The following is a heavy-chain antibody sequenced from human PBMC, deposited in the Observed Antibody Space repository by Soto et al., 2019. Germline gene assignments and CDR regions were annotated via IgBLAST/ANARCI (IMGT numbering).Heavy chain of an antibody. D-gene: IGHD7-27*01. CDR3: ARGRYCLTGRCFPNWFDS. J-gene: IGHJ5*01. CDR2: IYKSATT. V-gene: IGHV4-30-4*01. CDR1: GDSISNLDYF. Sequence: PSESLSLTCSVSGDSISNLDYFWAWISQPTGQALEYSGDIYKSATTYYNPSFESRVAISVDTSKSQFALNVTSVTAADTAVYFCARGRYCLTGRCFPNWFDSWGQGALVTVSS.